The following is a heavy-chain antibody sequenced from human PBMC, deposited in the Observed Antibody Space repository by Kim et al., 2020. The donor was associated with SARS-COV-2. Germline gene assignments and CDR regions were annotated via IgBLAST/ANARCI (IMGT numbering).Heavy chain of an antibody. CDR2: ISNSSSDT. Sequence: GSLRLSCAASGFTFSSYGMNWVRQAPGKGLEWVAPISNSSSDTYYVDSGKGRFTISRYNAKNSRYLQLNSLRAEDTAVYYCARVFVDYA. CDR1: GFTFSSYG. CDR3: ARVFVDYA. D-gene: IGHD3-9*01. V-gene: IGHV3-21*01. J-gene: IGHJ3*01.